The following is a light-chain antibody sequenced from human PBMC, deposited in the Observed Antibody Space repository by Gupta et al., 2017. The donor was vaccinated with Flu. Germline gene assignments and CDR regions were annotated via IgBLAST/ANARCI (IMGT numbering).Light chain of an antibody. V-gene: IGLV2-14*01. CDR1: SSDVGGYNY. CDR3: SSYTSSSTYV. J-gene: IGLJ1*01. CDR2: EVS. Sequence: QSALTQHASVSGSPGQSITISCTGTSSDVGGYNYVSWYQHHPGKTPKLMLYEVSNRPAGVSNRFSGSKSGNTASLTISGLQADDEADYYCSSYTSSSTYVFGTGTKVTVL.